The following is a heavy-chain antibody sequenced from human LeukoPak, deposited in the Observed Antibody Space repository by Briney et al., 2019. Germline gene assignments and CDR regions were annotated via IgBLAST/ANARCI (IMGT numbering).Heavy chain of an antibody. J-gene: IGHJ4*02. CDR1: GGSISSGSYY. D-gene: IGHD2-8*01. CDR2: IYTSGST. CDR3: ARWGGHCTSGLCYYFDC. V-gene: IGHV4-61*02. Sequence: YPSQTLSLTCTVSGGSISSGSYYWSWFRQPAEKGLEWIGRIYTSGSTYYNPSLKSRVTISADTSKNQFSLNVSSVTAADTAVYYCARWGGHCTSGLCYYFDCWGQGTLVTVSS.